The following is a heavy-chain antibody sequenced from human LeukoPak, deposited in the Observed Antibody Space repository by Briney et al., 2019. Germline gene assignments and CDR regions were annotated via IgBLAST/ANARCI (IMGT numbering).Heavy chain of an antibody. CDR2: INAGNGNT. Sequence: ASVKVSCKASGYTFTSYDINWVRQAPGQRLEWMGWINAGNGNTKYSQEFQGRVTITRDTSASTAYMELSSLRSEDMAVYYCARGGLTLDAFDIWGQGTMVTVSS. CDR1: GYTFTSYD. J-gene: IGHJ3*02. V-gene: IGHV1-3*03. CDR3: ARGGLTLDAFDI. D-gene: IGHD1-20*01.